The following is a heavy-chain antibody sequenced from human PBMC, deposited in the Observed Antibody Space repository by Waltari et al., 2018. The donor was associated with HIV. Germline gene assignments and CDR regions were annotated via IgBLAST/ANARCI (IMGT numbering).Heavy chain of an antibody. CDR3: ARLQWATQNLDF. J-gene: IGHJ4*02. D-gene: IGHD6-19*01. CDR2: IKEDGSER. Sequence: EVQLVESGGGSVQPGGSMSLSCTVSGFTFRRSLMTWVRQAPGRGLEWVANIKEDGSERSYVESVKGRFIISRDNAKNSLFLQMYGLGAEDTGVYYCARLQWATQNLDFWGQGTLVTVSS. CDR1: GFTFRRSL. V-gene: IGHV3-7*01.